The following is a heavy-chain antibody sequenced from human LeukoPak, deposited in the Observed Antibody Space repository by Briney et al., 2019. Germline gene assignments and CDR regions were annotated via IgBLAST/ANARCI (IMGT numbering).Heavy chain of an antibody. CDR2: ISYDGNNK. CDR3: ARDRDRDIIGDGMDV. J-gene: IGHJ6*04. CDR1: RVTSNNSA. Sequence: RRSLRLSCAEPRVTSNNSAIYSGRQTPLKGVGWGAHISYDGNNKYSADSVNARFTISRDNSKNTLYLQMSSLRTEDTAVYYCARDRDRDIIGDGMDVWGKGTTVTVSS. V-gene: IGHV3-30*04. D-gene: IGHD3-9*01.